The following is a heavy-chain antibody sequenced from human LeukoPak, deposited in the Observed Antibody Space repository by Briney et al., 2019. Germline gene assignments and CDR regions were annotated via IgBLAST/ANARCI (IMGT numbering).Heavy chain of an antibody. V-gene: IGHV3-48*03. CDR2: ISSSGSTI. D-gene: IGHD5-18*01. J-gene: IGHJ4*02. Sequence: PGGSLRLSCAASGFTFDDYAMHWVRQAPGKGLEWVSYISSSGSTIYYADSVKGRFTISRDNAKNSLYLQMNSLRAEDTAVYYCARFNTAMVRTFDYWGQGTLVTVSS. CDR3: ARFNTAMVRTFDY. CDR1: GFTFDDYA.